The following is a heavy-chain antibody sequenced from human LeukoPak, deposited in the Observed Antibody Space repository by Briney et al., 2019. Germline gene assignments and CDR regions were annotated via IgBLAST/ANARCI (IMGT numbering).Heavy chain of an antibody. CDR3: ARDPEMGYYDSSGYYSGFDY. CDR2: INPSGGST. V-gene: IGHV1-46*01. CDR1: GYTFTSYY. Sequence: ASVKVSCKASGYTFTSYYMHWVRQAPGQGLEWMGIINPSGGSTSYAQKFQGRVTMTWDTSTSTVYMELSSLRSEDTAVYYCARDPEMGYYDSSGYYSGFDYWGQGTLVTVSS. J-gene: IGHJ4*02. D-gene: IGHD3-22*01.